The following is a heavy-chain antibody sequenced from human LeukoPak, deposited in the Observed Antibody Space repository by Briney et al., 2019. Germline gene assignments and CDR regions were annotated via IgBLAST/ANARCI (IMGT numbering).Heavy chain of an antibody. V-gene: IGHV1-8*01. J-gene: IGHJ4*02. CDR2: MNPNSGNT. D-gene: IGHD6-6*01. CDR1: GYTFTSYD. CDR3: ARGVYEYSSSSPLDY. Sequence: VASVKVSCKASGYTFTSYDINWVRQATGQGLEWMGWMNPNSGNTGYAQKFQGRVTMTRDMSTSTVYMELSSLRSEDTAVYYCARGVYEYSSSSPLDYWGQGTLVTVSS.